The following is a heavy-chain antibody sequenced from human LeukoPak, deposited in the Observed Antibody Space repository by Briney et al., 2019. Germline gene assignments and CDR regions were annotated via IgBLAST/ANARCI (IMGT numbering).Heavy chain of an antibody. D-gene: IGHD3-22*01. CDR3: ARDRSPEGYYDSSHWDYYHGMDV. V-gene: IGHV4-59*01. CDR2: IYYSGST. Sequence: PGGSLRLSCAASGFAFSSYSKNWVRQAPGKGLEWIGYIYYSGSTNYNPSLKSRVTISVDTSKNQFSLNLSSVTAADTAMYYCARDRSPEGYYDSSHWDYYHGMDVWGQGTTVTVSS. CDR1: GFAFSSYS. J-gene: IGHJ6*02.